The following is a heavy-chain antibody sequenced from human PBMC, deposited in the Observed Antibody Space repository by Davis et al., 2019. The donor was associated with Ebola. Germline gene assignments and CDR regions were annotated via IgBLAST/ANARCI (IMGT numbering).Heavy chain of an antibody. CDR3: ARTAKTSVSDSGLGYTYFDP. Sequence: SETLSLTCAVYGGSFSGYYWSWIRRSPGKGLEWIGKISHGGVSDYNPSLRSRVTISVDTSRDQFSLKMNPVTAADTAVYYCARTAKTSVSDSGLGYTYFDPWSQGTLVPVSS. CDR1: GGSFSGYY. V-gene: IGHV4-34*01. D-gene: IGHD1-1*01. CDR2: ISHGGVS. J-gene: IGHJ5*02.